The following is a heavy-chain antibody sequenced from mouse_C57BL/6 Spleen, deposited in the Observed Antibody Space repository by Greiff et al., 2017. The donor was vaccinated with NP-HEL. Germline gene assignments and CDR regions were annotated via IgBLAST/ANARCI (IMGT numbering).Heavy chain of an antibody. V-gene: IGHV5-12*01. CDR3: ARPPYGSSSAWFAY. CDR1: GFTFSDYY. CDR2: ISNGGGST. D-gene: IGHD1-1*01. Sequence: DVKLVESGGGLVQPGGSLKLSCAASGFTFSDYYMYWVRQTPEKRLEWVAYISNGGGSTYYPDTVKGRFTISRDNAKNTLYLQMSRLKSEDTAMYYCARPPYGSSSAWFAYWGQGTLVTVSA. J-gene: IGHJ3*01.